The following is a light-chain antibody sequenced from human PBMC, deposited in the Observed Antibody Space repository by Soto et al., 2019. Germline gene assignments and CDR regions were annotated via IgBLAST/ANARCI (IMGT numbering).Light chain of an antibody. V-gene: IGKV3-20*01. CDR1: QSVSSSY. CDR2: GAS. Sequence: EIVLTQSPGTLSLSPGERATLSCRASQSVSSSYLAWYQQKPGQAPRLLIYGASSRATDIPDRFSGSGSGTDFTLTISRLEPEDFAVYYCQQYGSFYTFGQGTKLEIK. J-gene: IGKJ2*01. CDR3: QQYGSFYT.